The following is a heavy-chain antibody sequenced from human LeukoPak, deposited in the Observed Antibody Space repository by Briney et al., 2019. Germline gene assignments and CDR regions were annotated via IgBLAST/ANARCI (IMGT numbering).Heavy chain of an antibody. J-gene: IGHJ4*02. D-gene: IGHD4-11*01. CDR3: VRVGYTNYGIDY. CDR1: GFTFSSYG. CDR2: IWYDGSNK. V-gene: IGHV3-33*01. Sequence: GGSLRLSCAVSGFTFSSYGMHWVRQAPGKGLEWVAVIWYDGSNKYYADSVRGRFTISRDSSKNTLDLRMNSLRAEDTAVYYCVRVGYTNYGIDYWGQGTLVTISS.